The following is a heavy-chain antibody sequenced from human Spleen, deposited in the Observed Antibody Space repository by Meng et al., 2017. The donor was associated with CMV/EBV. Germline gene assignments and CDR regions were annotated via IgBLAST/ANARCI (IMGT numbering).Heavy chain of an antibody. CDR1: GFTFSGYS. J-gene: IGHJ4*02. CDR3: ARIDPGGY. Sequence: GESLKISCVASGFTFSGYSMNWVRQTPGKGLEWVSSVTSTSSNTYYSDSVKGRFTVSRDNAKNSLYLQMNSLRAEDTAVYYCARIDPGGYWGQGTLVTVSS. V-gene: IGHV3-21*01. D-gene: IGHD3-10*01. CDR2: VTSTSSNT.